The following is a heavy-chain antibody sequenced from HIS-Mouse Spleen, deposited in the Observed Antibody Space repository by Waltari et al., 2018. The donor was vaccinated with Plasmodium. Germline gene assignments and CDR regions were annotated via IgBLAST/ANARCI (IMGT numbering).Heavy chain of an antibody. Sequence: QVQLVESGGGVVQPGRSLRLSCAASGFTFRSYAMHWVRQARGKGGGWVEVRSYEGSNKDYADAGKGRFTISRDNSKNTLYLQMNSLGAEDTAVYYCAREDGGGIVATITRVADWFDPWGQGTLVTVSS. CDR3: AREDGGGIVATITRVADWFDP. CDR1: GFTFRSYA. J-gene: IGHJ5*02. V-gene: IGHV3-30-3*01. CDR2: RSYEGSNK. D-gene: IGHD5-12*01.